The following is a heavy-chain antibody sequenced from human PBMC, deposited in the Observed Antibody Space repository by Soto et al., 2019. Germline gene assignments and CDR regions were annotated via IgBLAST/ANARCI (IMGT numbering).Heavy chain of an antibody. CDR2: IKQDGSEK. CDR3: ARERFLEWLNYYYYYMDV. J-gene: IGHJ6*03. Sequence: GGSLRLSCAASGFTFSSYWMSWVRQAPGKGLEWVANIKQDGSEKYYVDSVKGRFTISRDNAKNSLYLQMNSLRAEDTAVYYCARERFLEWLNYYYYYMDVWGKGTTVTVSS. D-gene: IGHD3-3*01. CDR1: GFTFSSYW. V-gene: IGHV3-7*01.